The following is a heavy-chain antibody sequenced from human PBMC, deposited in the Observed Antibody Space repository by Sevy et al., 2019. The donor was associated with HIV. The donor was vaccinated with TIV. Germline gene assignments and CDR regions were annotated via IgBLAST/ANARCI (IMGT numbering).Heavy chain of an antibody. CDR2: IKQDGSEK. J-gene: IGHJ3*02. D-gene: IGHD6-6*01. Sequence: GGSLRLSCAASGFTFSSYWMSWVRQAPGKGLEWVANIKQDGSEKYYVNSVKGRFTISRDNAKNSLYLQMNSLRAENTAVYYCARGSIAAGVGAFDIWGQGTMVTVSS. V-gene: IGHV3-7*01. CDR1: GFTFSSYW. CDR3: ARGSIAAGVGAFDI.